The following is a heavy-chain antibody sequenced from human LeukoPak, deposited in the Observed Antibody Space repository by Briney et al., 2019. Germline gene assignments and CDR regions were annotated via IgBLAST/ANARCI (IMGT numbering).Heavy chain of an antibody. Sequence: GGSLRLSCAASGFTFHFYSMTWVRQAPGKGLEWVSVIYSGGSTYYADSVKGRFTISRDNSKNTLYLQMNSLRAEDTAVYYCARVLRSGSYGDYWGQGTLVTVSS. CDR1: GFTFHFYS. J-gene: IGHJ4*02. CDR3: ARVLRSGSYGDY. CDR2: IYSGGST. D-gene: IGHD3-10*01. V-gene: IGHV3-66*01.